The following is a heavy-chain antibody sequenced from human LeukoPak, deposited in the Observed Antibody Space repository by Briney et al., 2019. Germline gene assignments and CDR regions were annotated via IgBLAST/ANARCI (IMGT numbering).Heavy chain of an antibody. V-gene: IGHV3-30*03. Sequence: GGSLRLSCAASGFTFSSYGMHWVRQAPGKGLEWVAVISYDGSNKYYADSVKGRFTISRDNAKNSLYLQMNSLRAEDTAVYHCARGDSSAWYRDMDVWGKGTTVTISS. CDR1: GFTFSSYG. D-gene: IGHD6-19*01. CDR3: ARGDSSAWYRDMDV. CDR2: ISYDGSNK. J-gene: IGHJ6*03.